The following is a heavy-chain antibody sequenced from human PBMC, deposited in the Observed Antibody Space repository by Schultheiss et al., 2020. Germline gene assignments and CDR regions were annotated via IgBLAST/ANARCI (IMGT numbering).Heavy chain of an antibody. Sequence: ASVKVSCKASGYTFTSYGISWVRQAPGQGLEWMGWISAYNGNTNYAQKLQGRVTMTTDTSTSTAYMELRSLRSDDTAVYYCARPASGYDKGPYYYYGMDVWGQGNTGTVSS. CDR2: ISAYNGNT. D-gene: IGHD5-12*01. J-gene: IGHJ6*02. CDR3: ARPASGYDKGPYYYYGMDV. V-gene: IGHV1-18*01. CDR1: GYTFTSYG.